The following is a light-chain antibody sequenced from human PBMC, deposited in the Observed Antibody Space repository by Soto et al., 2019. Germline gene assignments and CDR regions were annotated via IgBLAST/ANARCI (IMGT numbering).Light chain of an antibody. J-gene: IGLJ1*01. Sequence: QSVLTQPRSVSGSPGQSGTITCTGASSDVGTYNSVSWYQQHPGKPPKLMIYDVTRRPSGVPDRFSGSKSGNTASLTISGLQAEDEADYYCCSHAGSYTYVFGTGTRSPS. CDR1: SSDVGTYNS. CDR3: CSHAGSYTYV. V-gene: IGLV2-11*01. CDR2: DVT.